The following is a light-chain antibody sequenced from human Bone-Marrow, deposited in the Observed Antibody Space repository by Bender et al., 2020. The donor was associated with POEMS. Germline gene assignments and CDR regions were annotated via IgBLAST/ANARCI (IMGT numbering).Light chain of an antibody. Sequence: QSVLTQPPSVSGAPGQRVTISCTGSRSNIGAEYDVHWYQQLPETAPRLLILGNINRPSGVPDRFSGSKAGTSAFLAITGLQAEDEADYYGQSYDSSLSGWVFGGGTKLTVL. CDR1: RSNIGAEYD. CDR3: QSYDSSLSGWV. V-gene: IGLV1-40*01. CDR2: GNI. J-gene: IGLJ3*02.